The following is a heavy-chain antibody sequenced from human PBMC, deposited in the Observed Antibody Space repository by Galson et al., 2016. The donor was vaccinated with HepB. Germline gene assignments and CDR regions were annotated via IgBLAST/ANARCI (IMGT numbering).Heavy chain of an antibody. CDR2: ISYDRSNK. D-gene: IGHD3-22*01. Sequence: SLRLSCAASGFTFSTYGKHWVRQAPGKGLEWVAVISYDRSNKNYAASVKGRFTISRDNSKNTLYLEMTSLREEDTAVYYCAKDYSGYYFDGTGYYNAFDYWGQGALVTVSS. CDR3: AKDYSGYYFDGTGYYNAFDY. J-gene: IGHJ4*02. V-gene: IGHV3-30*18. CDR1: GFTFSTYG.